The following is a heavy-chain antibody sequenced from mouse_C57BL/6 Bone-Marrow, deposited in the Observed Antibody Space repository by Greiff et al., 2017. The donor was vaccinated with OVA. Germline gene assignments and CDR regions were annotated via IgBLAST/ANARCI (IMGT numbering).Heavy chain of an antibody. Sequence: QVQLQQPGTELVKPGASVKLSCKASGYTFTSYWMHWVKQRPGQGLEWIGNINPSNGGTNYNEKFKSKATLTVDKSSSTAYMQLSSLTSEDAAVYYCARGRYYGSSPAWFAYWGQGTLVTVSA. J-gene: IGHJ3*01. V-gene: IGHV1-53*01. CDR2: INPSNGGT. CDR1: GYTFTSYW. D-gene: IGHD1-1*01. CDR3: ARGRYYGSSPAWFAY.